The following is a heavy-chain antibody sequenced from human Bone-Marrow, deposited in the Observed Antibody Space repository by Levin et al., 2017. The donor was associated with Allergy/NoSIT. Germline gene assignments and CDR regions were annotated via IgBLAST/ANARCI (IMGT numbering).Heavy chain of an antibody. J-gene: IGHJ4*02. CDR3: AVQMVYTTLDY. CDR2: FDPGHGET. CDR1: GYSLAELS. V-gene: IGHV1-24*01. Sequence: GASVKVSCKVSGYSLAELSMHWVRQAPGKGLEWMGGFDPGHGETIYAQKFQGRVTVTEDTSTDTAYMELSGLRSEDTAVYYCAVQMVYTTLDYWGQGTLVTVSS. D-gene: IGHD2-8*01.